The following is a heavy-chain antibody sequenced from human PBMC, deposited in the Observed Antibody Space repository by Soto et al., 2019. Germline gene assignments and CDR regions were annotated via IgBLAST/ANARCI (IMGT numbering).Heavy chain of an antibody. CDR2: IYYSGNT. CDR1: GASVGSDDYY. D-gene: IGHD5-12*01. CDR3: ARTWIGSPFDF. Sequence: SETLSLTCTVSGASVGSDDYYWSWIRQQPGKGLEWIGYIYYSGNTNYNPSLKSRLTISLDTSKNQFSLQLKSVTAADTAVYYCARTWIGSPFDFWGQGSLVTVSS. J-gene: IGHJ4*02. V-gene: IGHV4-31*03.